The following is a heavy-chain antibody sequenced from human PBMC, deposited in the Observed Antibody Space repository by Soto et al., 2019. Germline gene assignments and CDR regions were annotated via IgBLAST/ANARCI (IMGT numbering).Heavy chain of an antibody. D-gene: IGHD1-26*01. Sequence: EVQLLESGGGLVQPGESLRLSCAASGFTFSYYWMHWVRQAPGMGLVWVSRIHSDGSSTTYADSVKGRFTISRDNARNTLYLQMYSLRAEDTAVYYCARGDRGAFDLLGQGTVVTVSS. CDR1: GFTFSYYW. V-gene: IGHV3-74*01. CDR3: ARGDRGAFDL. J-gene: IGHJ3*01. CDR2: IHSDGSST.